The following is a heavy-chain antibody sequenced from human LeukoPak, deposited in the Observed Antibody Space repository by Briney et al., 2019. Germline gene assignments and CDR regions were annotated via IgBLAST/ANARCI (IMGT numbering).Heavy chain of an antibody. V-gene: IGHV3-9*01. CDR1: GFTFDDYA. D-gene: IGHD5-24*01. J-gene: IGHJ3*02. CDR3: SKDDRVVMATTNAACFDI. Sequence: PGRSLRLSCAASGFTFDDYAMHWVRQAPGKGLELVSGISWNSGSIGYADSVKGRFTISRDNAKNSLYLQMNSLIAEDNALYYCSKDDRVVMATTNAACFDIGGQGTMVTVSS. CDR2: ISWNSGSI.